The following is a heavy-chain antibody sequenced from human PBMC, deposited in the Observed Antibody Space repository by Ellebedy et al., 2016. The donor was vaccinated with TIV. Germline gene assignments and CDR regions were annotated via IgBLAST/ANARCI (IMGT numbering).Heavy chain of an antibody. J-gene: IGHJ5*02. CDR2: INPNSGGT. D-gene: IGHD3-16*01. CDR3: AREGDLPRGNWFDP. CDR1: GYMFTDYY. Sequence: SVKVSCXASGYMFTDYYMHWVRQAPGQGLEWMGWINPNSGGTNYTQKFQGRVTMTKDTSISTAYMELSRVRSDDTAMYYCAREGDLPRGNWFDPWGQGTLVTVSS. V-gene: IGHV1-2*02.